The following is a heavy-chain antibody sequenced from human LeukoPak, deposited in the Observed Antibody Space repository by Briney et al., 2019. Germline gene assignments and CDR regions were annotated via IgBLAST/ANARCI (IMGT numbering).Heavy chain of an antibody. CDR1: GYTFTSYD. V-gene: IGHV1-8*01. Sequence: ASVKVSCRASGYTFTSYDINWVRQATGQGLEWMGWMNPNSGNTGYAQKFQGRVTMTRNTSISTAYMELSSLRSEDTAVYYCARGYFWSGYYASYWGQGTLVTVSS. J-gene: IGHJ4*02. D-gene: IGHD3-3*01. CDR2: MNPNSGNT. CDR3: ARGYFWSGYYASY.